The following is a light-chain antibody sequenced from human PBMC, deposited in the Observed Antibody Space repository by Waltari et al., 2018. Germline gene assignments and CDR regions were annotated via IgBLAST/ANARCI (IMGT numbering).Light chain of an antibody. CDR3: QHYLRLPVT. CDR1: QNVNGA. J-gene: IGKJ1*01. Sequence: EIVLTQSPGTLSLSPGEGATLSCRASQNVNGALAWYQQKPGQAPRLLIYHASNRATGIPDRFSGSGSWTDFSLTISRLEPEDFAVYYCQHYLRLPVTFGQGTKVES. V-gene: IGKV3-20*01. CDR2: HAS.